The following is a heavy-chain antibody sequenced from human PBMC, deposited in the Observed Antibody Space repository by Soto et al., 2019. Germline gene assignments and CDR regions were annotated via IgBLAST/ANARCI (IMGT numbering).Heavy chain of an antibody. D-gene: IGHD3-10*02. CDR3: ARTNYDRGGYYYYGMDV. J-gene: IGHJ6*02. Sequence: ASVKVSCKASGYTFTSYCISWVRQAPGQGLEWMGWISAYNGDTNYAQKLQGRVTMTTDTSTSTAYMELRSLRSDDTAVYYCARTNYDRGGYYYYGMDVWGQGTTVTVSS. V-gene: IGHV1-18*04. CDR2: ISAYNGDT. CDR1: GYTFTSYC.